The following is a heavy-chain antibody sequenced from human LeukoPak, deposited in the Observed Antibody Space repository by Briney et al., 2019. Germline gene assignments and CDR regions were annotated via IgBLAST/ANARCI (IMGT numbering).Heavy chain of an antibody. D-gene: IGHD3-16*01. J-gene: IGHJ5*02. CDR3: ARDYVGDNWFDP. Sequence: ASVKVSSKASGYTFTDYYMHWVRQAPGQGLEWMGWVSPNSGGTNYAQKFQGRVTMTRDTSISTAYMELSRLRSGDTAVYYCARDYVGDNWFDPWGQGTLVTVSS. CDR2: VSPNSGGT. V-gene: IGHV1-2*02. CDR1: GYTFTDYY.